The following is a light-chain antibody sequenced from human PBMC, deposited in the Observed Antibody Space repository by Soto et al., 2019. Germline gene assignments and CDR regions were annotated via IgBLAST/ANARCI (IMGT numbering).Light chain of an antibody. CDR3: QQYSTYPLT. J-gene: IGKJ4*01. V-gene: IGKV1-5*03. CDR1: QSISSW. Sequence: DIQMTQSPSTLSASVGDRVTITCRASQSISSWLAWYQQKPGKAPKFLIYKASNLESGVPSRFSGSGSGTEFTLTISSLLPDDFATYYCQQYSTYPLTFGGGTKVDIK. CDR2: KAS.